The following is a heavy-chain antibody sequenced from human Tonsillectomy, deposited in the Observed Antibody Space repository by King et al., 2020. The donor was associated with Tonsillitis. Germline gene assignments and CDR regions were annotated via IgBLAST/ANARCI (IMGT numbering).Heavy chain of an antibody. J-gene: IGHJ6*02. CDR2: MNPNSGNT. D-gene: IGHD2-2*01. Sequence: VQLVESGAEVKKPGASVKVSCKASGYTFTSYDINWVRQATGQGLEWMGWMNPNSGNTGYAQKFQGRVTMTRNTSISTAYMELSSLRSEDTAVYYCARGGVPAATGHYYYYGMDVWGQGTTVTVSS. CDR3: ARGGVPAATGHYYYYGMDV. V-gene: IGHV1-8*01. CDR1: GYTFTSYD.